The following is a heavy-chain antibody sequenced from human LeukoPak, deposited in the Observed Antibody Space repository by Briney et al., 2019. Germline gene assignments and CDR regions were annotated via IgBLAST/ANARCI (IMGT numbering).Heavy chain of an antibody. Sequence: ASVKVSCKVSGYILSELSMHWVRQPPGKGLEWMGGFDPEEDETIYAQRFQGRITMTEDTSTDTAYMELSSLRSDDTAVYYCARKAVAGKFNYYYYMDVWGKGTTVTVSS. CDR3: ARKAVAGKFNYYYYMDV. CDR1: GYILSELS. D-gene: IGHD6-19*01. J-gene: IGHJ6*03. V-gene: IGHV1-24*01. CDR2: FDPEEDET.